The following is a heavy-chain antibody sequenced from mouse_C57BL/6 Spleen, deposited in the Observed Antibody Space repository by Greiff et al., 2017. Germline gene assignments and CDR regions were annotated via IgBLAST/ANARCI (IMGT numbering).Heavy chain of an antibody. CDR2: IDPSDSYT. CDR1: GYTFTSYW. V-gene: IGHV1-69*01. CDR3: ARSYGYGVGWYFDV. Sequence: QVQLQQPGAELVMPGASVKLSCKASGYTFTSYWMHWVKQRPGQGLEWIGEIDPSDSYTNYNQKFKGKSTLTVDKSSSAAYMQLSSLTSEDSAVYYCARSYGYGVGWYFDVWGTGTTVTVSS. D-gene: IGHD2-2*01. J-gene: IGHJ1*03.